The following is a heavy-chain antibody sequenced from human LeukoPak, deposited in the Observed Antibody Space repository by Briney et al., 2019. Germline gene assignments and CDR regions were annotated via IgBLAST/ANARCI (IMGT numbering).Heavy chain of an antibody. CDR2: INPNSGGT. Sequence: GASVKVSCKASGYTFTGYYMHWVRQAPGQGLEWMGWINPNSGGTNYAQKFQGRVTMTRDTSISTAYMELSRLGSDDTAVYYCARVIVSSSLTYYYYYYMDVWGKGTTVTVSS. J-gene: IGHJ6*03. V-gene: IGHV1-2*02. CDR1: GYTFTGYY. CDR3: ARVIVSSSLTYYYYYYMDV. D-gene: IGHD6-6*01.